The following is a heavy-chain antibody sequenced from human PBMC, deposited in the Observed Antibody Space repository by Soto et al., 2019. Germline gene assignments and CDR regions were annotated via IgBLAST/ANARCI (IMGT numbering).Heavy chain of an antibody. D-gene: IGHD3-10*01. CDR2: IYYSGST. CDR1: GGSISSSSYY. V-gene: IGHV4-39*01. J-gene: IGHJ6*02. Sequence: QLQLQESGPGLVKPSETLSLTCTVSGGSISSSSYYWGWIRQPPGKGLEWIGSIYYSGSTYYNPSLKRRVTISVDTSKNQFSLELSSVTAADTAVYYCASRGRQYYYYGMDVWGQGTTVTVSS. CDR3: ASRGRQYYYYGMDV.